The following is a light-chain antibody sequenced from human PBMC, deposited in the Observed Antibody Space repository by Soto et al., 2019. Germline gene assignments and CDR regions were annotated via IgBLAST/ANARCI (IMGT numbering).Light chain of an antibody. V-gene: IGLV1-44*01. Sequence: QLVLTQPPSASGTPGQRVTISCSGSGSNIGSNTVNWYQQLPGTAPKLLIYNNSQRPSGVPDRFSGSKSGTSASLAISGLQSDIEADYYYAAWDDSLNGYVFGIGTQLTVL. CDR1: GSNIGSNT. CDR3: AAWDDSLNGYV. CDR2: NNS. J-gene: IGLJ1*01.